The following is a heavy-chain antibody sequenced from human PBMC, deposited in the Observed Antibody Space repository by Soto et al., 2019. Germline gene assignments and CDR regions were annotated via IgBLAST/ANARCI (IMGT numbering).Heavy chain of an antibody. CDR2: FDPEDGEI. CDR3: VAGGPSWLQSPFDY. CDR1: GHTLTELS. V-gene: IGHV1-24*01. D-gene: IGHD5-12*01. J-gene: IGHJ4*02. Sequence: QVQLVQSGAEVKKPGASVKVSCRISGHTLTELSVHWVRQAPGKGLEWMGGFDPEDGEIIHAQKFQGRVTMTEDTSADSAYMEVSSLTSEDTAVYYCVAGGPSWLQSPFDYWGQGTLVTVSS.